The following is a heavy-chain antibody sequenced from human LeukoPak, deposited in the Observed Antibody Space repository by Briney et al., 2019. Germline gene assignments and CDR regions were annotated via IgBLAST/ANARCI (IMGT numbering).Heavy chain of an antibody. Sequence: GGSLRLSCAASGFTFSAFAMSWVRQAPGKGLEWVSAVNTGGDDSYYADSVKGRLTISRDNSRNTLYLQMNSLRPEDTAIYFCARQLGYCSSGTCYFDNWGQGTLVTVSS. V-gene: IGHV3-23*01. CDR2: VNTGGDDS. J-gene: IGHJ4*02. CDR3: ARQLGYCSSGTCYFDN. D-gene: IGHD2-15*01. CDR1: GFTFSAFA.